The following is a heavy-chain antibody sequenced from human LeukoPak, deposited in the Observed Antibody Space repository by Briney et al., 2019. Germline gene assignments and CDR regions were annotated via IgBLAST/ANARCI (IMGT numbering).Heavy chain of an antibody. J-gene: IGHJ4*02. CDR2: IYYSRST. Sequence: SETLSLTCTVSGGSISSYYWSWIRQPPGKGLEWIGSIYYSRSTYYNPSLKSRVTISVGTSKNQFSLRLSSVTAADTAVYYCARHVGYTPFDYWGQGTLVTVSS. V-gene: IGHV4-39*01. D-gene: IGHD5-12*01. CDR3: ARHVGYTPFDY. CDR1: GGSISSYY.